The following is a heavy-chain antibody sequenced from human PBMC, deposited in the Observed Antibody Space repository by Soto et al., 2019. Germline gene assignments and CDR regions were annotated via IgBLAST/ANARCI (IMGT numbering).Heavy chain of an antibody. V-gene: IGHV1-69*01. J-gene: IGHJ4*02. CDR3: ARGYYSGSNPSSFDY. CDR1: GGTFSSYT. D-gene: IGHD1-26*01. Sequence: QLQLVQSGAEVREPGSSVKVSCKASGGTFSSYTVIWVRQPPGQGLEWMGGITPTLNIAKYAEKFQGRVTIAADESTSTVNMHLSSLRSEDTAVYFCARGYYSGSNPSSFDYWGQGTLVAVSS. CDR2: ITPTLNIA.